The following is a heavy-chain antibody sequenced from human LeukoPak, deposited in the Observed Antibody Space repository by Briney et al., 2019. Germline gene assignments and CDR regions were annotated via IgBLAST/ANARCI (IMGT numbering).Heavy chain of an antibody. J-gene: IGHJ5*02. V-gene: IGHV1-2*02. CDR1: GYTFTGYY. Sequence: GASVKASCKASGYTFTGYYMHWVRQAPGQGLEWMGWINPNSGGTNYAQEFQGRVTMTRDTSISTAYMELSRLRFDDTAVYYCARDTFGSSIVFSWFDPWGQGTLVTVSS. CDR3: ARDTFGSSIVFSWFDP. D-gene: IGHD2-21*01. CDR2: INPNSGGT.